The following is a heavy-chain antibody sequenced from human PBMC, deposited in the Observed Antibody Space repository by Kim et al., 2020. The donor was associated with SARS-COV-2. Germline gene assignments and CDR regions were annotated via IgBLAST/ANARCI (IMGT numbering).Heavy chain of an antibody. J-gene: IGHJ6*02. V-gene: IGHV4-59*13. CDR1: GGSISSYY. Sequence: SETLSLTCTVSGGSISSYYWSWIRQPPGKGLEWIGYIYYSGSTNYNPSLKSRVTISVDTSKNQFSLKLSSVTAADTAVYYCARFPQTGQLANWGFHYYYGMDVWGQGTTVTVSS. CDR2: IYYSGST. D-gene: IGHD7-27*01. CDR3: ARFPQTGQLANWGFHYYYGMDV.